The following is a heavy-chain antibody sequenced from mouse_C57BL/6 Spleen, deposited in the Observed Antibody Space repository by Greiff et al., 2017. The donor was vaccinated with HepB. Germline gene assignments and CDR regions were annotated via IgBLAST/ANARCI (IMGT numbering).Heavy chain of an antibody. J-gene: IGHJ3*01. CDR2: ISYDGSN. V-gene: IGHV3-6*01. Sequence: ESGPGLVKPSQSLSLTCSVTGYSITSGYYWNWIRQFPGNKLEWMGYISYDGSNNYNPSLKNRISITRDTSKNQFFLKLNSVTTEDTATYYCARNYGSSYPFAYWGQGTLVTVSA. CDR1: GYSITSGYY. D-gene: IGHD1-1*01. CDR3: ARNYGSSYPFAY.